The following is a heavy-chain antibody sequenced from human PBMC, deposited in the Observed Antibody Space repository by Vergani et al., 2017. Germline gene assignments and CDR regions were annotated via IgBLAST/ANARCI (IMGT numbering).Heavy chain of an antibody. Sequence: QLQLQESGPGLVKPSETLSLTCTVSGGSISSSSYYWSWIRQHPGKGLEWIGYIYYSGSTYYNPSLKRRVTISVDTSKNQFSLKLSSVTAADTAVYYCARAQIAAAASWGGSMDVWGKGTTVTVSS. V-gene: IGHV4-31*03. D-gene: IGHD6-13*01. CDR1: GGSISSSSYY. J-gene: IGHJ6*03. CDR3: ARAQIAAAASWGGSMDV. CDR2: IYYSGST.